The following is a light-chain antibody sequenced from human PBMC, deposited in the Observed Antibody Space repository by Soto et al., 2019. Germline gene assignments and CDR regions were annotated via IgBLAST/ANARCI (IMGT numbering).Light chain of an antibody. J-gene: IGLJ1*01. Sequence: QSVLTQPPSASGSPGQSVAISCTGTSSDVGGYNHVAWYQQHPGKAPKLMIYDVNKRPSGVPDRFSGSKSGDTASLTISGLQAEDEADYYCSSYAGSYTYVFATGTKVTVL. V-gene: IGLV2-11*01. CDR3: SSYAGSYTYV. CDR2: DVN. CDR1: SSDVGGYNH.